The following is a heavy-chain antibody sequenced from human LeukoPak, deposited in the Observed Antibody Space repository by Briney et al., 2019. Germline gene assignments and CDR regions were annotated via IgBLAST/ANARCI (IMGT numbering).Heavy chain of an antibody. CDR3: ARVRIRSSILWFGALRAFDI. Sequence: PGGSLRLSCAASGFTFSSYSMNWVRQAPGKGLEWVSSISSSSSYIYYADSVKGRFTISRDNAKNSLYLQMNSLRAEDTAVYYCARVRIRSSILWFGALRAFDIWGQGTMVTVSS. V-gene: IGHV3-21*01. CDR1: GFTFSSYS. J-gene: IGHJ3*02. D-gene: IGHD3-10*01. CDR2: ISSSSSYI.